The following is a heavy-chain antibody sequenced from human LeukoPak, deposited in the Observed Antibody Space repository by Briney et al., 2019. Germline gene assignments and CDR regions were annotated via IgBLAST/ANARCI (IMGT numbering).Heavy chain of an antibody. CDR2: NNWHGGST. CDR3: ARKGYYGSGTYLDY. V-gene: IGHV3-20*04. Sequence: GGSLRLSCAASGFTFDDYGMSWVGQAPGKGLEWVSGNNWHGGSTGYADSVKGRFTISRDNAKNSLYLHMNSLRAEDTALYYCARKGYYGSGTYLDYWGQGTLVTVSS. CDR1: GFTFDDYG. J-gene: IGHJ4*02. D-gene: IGHD3-10*01.